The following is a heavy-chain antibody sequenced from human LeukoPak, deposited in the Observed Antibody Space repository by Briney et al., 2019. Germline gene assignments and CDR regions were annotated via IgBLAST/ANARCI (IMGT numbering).Heavy chain of an antibody. V-gene: IGHV4-59*01. Sequence: PSETLSLTRTVSGGPISSYYWSWIRPPPRKRLGWVGYIFYSGITNYNPTLKSRVTISVDTSKNQFSLKLSSVTAADTAAYYFARVTMVRGVTYYIDYWGQGTLVTVSS. D-gene: IGHD3-10*01. CDR2: IFYSGIT. J-gene: IGHJ4*02. CDR3: ARVTMVRGVTYYIDY. CDR1: GGPISSYY.